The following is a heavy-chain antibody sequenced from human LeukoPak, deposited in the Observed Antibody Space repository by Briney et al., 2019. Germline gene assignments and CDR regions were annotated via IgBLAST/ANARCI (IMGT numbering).Heavy chain of an antibody. D-gene: IGHD3-16*01. CDR3: AKSGGDGAPFDY. CDR2: ISYDGSNK. J-gene: IGHJ4*02. Sequence: GRSLRLSCAASGFTFSSYGMHWVRQAPGKGLEWVAVISYDGSNKYYADSVEGRFTISRDNSKNTLYLQMNSLRAEDTAVYYCAKSGGDGAPFDYWGQGTLVTVSS. V-gene: IGHV3-30*18. CDR1: GFTFSSYG.